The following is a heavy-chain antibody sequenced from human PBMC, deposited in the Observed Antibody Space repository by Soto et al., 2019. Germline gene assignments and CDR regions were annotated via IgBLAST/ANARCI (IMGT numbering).Heavy chain of an antibody. D-gene: IGHD3-9*01. CDR2: ISSSSSYI. J-gene: IGHJ5*02. CDR3: ARDKYYDILNGYPRWFDP. Sequence: PVGPLRLSCAASGFTFSSYSMNWVRQAPGKGLEWVSSISSSSSYIYYADSVKGRFTISRDNAKNSLYLQMNSLRAEDTAVYYCARDKYYDILNGYPRWFDPWGQGT. CDR1: GFTFSSYS. V-gene: IGHV3-21*01.